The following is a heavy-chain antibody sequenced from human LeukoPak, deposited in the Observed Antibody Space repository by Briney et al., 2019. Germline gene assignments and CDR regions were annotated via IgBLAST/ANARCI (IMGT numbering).Heavy chain of an antibody. Sequence: AGGSLRLSCAASGFTFDDYAMPWVRQAPGKGLVWVSRINTDGSSTSYADSLKGRFTISRDNAKNTLYLHMNSLRAEDTAVYYCARVVSSSWTGYYYGMDVWGQGTTVTVSS. CDR2: INTDGSST. J-gene: IGHJ6*02. V-gene: IGHV3-74*01. CDR3: ARVVSSSWTGYYYGMDV. CDR1: GFTFDDYA. D-gene: IGHD6-13*01.